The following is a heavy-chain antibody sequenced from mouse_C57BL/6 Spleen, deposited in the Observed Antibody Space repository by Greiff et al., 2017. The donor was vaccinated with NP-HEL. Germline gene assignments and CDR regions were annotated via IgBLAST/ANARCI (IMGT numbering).Heavy chain of an antibody. CDR2: INPNNGGT. CDR3: ARGGLRRVYYAMDY. Sequence: VQLQLSGPELVKPGASVKMSCKASGYTFTDYNMHWVKQSHGKSLEWIGYINPNNGGTSYNQKFKGKATLTVNKSSSTAYMELRSLTSEDSAVYYCARGGLRRVYYAMDYWGQGTSVTVSS. J-gene: IGHJ4*01. CDR1: GYTFTDYN. V-gene: IGHV1-22*01. D-gene: IGHD2-2*01.